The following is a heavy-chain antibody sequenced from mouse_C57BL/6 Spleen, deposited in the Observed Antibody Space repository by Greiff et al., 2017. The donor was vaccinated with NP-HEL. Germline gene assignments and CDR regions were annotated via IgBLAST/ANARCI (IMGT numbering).Heavy chain of an antibody. CDR1: GYTFTSYW. D-gene: IGHD1-1*01. CDR3: ARKGYYGSSYGWYFDV. V-gene: IGHV1-64*01. CDR2: IHPNSGST. Sequence: QVHVKQSGAELVKPGASVKLSCKASGYTFTSYWMHWVKQRPGQGLEWIGMIHPNSGSTNYNEKFKSKATLTVDKSSSTAYMQLSSLTSEDSAVYYCARKGYYGSSYGWYFDVWGTGTTVTVSS. J-gene: IGHJ1*03.